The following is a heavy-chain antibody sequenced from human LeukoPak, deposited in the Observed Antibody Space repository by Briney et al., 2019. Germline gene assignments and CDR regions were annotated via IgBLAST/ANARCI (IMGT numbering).Heavy chain of an antibody. J-gene: IGHJ4*02. CDR1: GGSISSYY. D-gene: IGHD5-12*01. CDR2: IYYSGST. V-gene: IGHV4-59*01. CDR3: ARGEGYPYFDY. Sequence: SETLSLTCTVSGGSISSYYWSWIRQPPGKGLEWIGYIYYSGSTNYNPSLKSRVTISVDTSKNQFSLKLSSVTAADTAAYYCARGEGYPYFDYWGQGTLVTVSS.